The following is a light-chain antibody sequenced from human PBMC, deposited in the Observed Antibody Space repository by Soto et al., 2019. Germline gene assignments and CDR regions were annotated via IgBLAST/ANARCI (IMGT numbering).Light chain of an antibody. V-gene: IGKV3-11*01. J-gene: IGKJ1*01. CDR3: QRRSNWSTT. Sequence: EIVLTQSPATLSLSPGERATLSCRASQSVGNNLAWYQQKPGQAPGLLIYEASTRATGIPARFSGSGSGTDFTLTISSLEPEDFAVYYCQRRSNWSTTFGQGTKVDIK. CDR1: QSVGNN. CDR2: EAS.